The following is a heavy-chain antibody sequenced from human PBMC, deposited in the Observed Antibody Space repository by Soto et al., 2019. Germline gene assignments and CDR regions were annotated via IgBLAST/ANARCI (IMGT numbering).Heavy chain of an antibody. CDR1: GYSISSSNW. Sequence: QVQLQESGPGLVKPSDTLSLTCAVSGYSISSSNWWGWIRQPPGKGLEWIGYIYYSGTTYYNPSLKRRVTMSVDTSKNQFSLKLTSGTAVDTAVYYCARRESQGPIDYWGQGTLVTVSS. CDR3: ARRESQGPIDY. J-gene: IGHJ4*02. D-gene: IGHD1-26*01. CDR2: IYYSGTT. V-gene: IGHV4-28*01.